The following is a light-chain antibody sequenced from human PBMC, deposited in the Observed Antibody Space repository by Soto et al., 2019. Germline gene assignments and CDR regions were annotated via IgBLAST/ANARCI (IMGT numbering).Light chain of an antibody. CDR3: SSYTSSSTLPYV. CDR2: EVS. V-gene: IGLV2-14*01. CDR1: SSDVGAYNY. J-gene: IGLJ1*01. Sequence: QSALTQPASVSASPGQSITISCTGTSSDVGAYNYVSWYQQHPGKAPKLMIYEVSNRPSGVSNRFSGSKSGSTASLTISGLQAEDEADYYCSSYTSSSTLPYVFGTGTKLTVL.